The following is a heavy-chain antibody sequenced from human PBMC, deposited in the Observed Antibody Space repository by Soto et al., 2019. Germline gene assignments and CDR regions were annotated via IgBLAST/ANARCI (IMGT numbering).Heavy chain of an antibody. CDR2: IYYSGST. D-gene: IGHD5-12*01. Sequence: SATLSLTCTVSGGSISSYYWSWIRQPPGKGLEWIGYIYYSGSTNYNPSLKSRVTISVDTSKNQFSLKLSSVTAADTAVYYCARKGLATITPFDYWGQGTLVTVSS. V-gene: IGHV4-59*01. J-gene: IGHJ4*02. CDR3: ARKGLATITPFDY. CDR1: GGSISSYY.